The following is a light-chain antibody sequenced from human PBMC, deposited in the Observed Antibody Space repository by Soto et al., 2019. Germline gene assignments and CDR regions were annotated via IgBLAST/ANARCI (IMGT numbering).Light chain of an antibody. Sequence: DIQMTQSPSSVSASVGDRVTITCRASQAISSLLAWYQQKPGKAPNLLIYAASTLETGVPSRFSGSGCGTEFTLTIASLQPDDSASYYCQQYNSFSKTFGRGTKVDIK. J-gene: IGKJ1*01. CDR3: QQYNSFSKT. CDR2: AAS. V-gene: IGKV1-5*01. CDR1: QAISSL.